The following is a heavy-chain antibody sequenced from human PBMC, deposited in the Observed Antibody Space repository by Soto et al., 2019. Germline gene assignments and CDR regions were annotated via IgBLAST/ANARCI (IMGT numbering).Heavy chain of an antibody. CDR2: IKPDESEK. CDR3: VRGGSNYAS. Sequence: EVHLVESGGGLVQPGGSLRLSCTASGFTFSDSWMTWVRQAPGKGLEWVARIKPDESEKKYADSVKGRFSISRDNAKNSMYLQMDSLRGEDTAVYYCVRGGSNYASWGREPLSPSPQ. D-gene: IGHD4-4*01. CDR1: GFTFSDSW. J-gene: IGHJ5*02. V-gene: IGHV3-7*01.